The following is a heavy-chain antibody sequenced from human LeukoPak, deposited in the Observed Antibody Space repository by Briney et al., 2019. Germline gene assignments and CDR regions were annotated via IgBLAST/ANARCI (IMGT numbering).Heavy chain of an antibody. CDR2: INHSGST. CDR3: ARGRTSDY. CDR1: Y. V-gene: IGHV4-34*01. Sequence: YXGWIRXXPXKGLEWIGEINHSGSTNYNPSLKSRVTISVDTSKNQFSLKLSSVTAADTAVYYCARGRTSDYWGQGTLVTVSS. D-gene: IGHD1-1*01. J-gene: IGHJ4*02.